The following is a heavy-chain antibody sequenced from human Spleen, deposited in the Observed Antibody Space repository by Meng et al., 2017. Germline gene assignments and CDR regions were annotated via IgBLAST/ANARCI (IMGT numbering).Heavy chain of an antibody. J-gene: IGHJ5*01. CDR2: IYHTGST. Sequence: VQVQDSGPGQGKPSGTLSLTCACSGGLNNTNDRWGWIRQPPGKGLEWIGEIYHTGSTNYNPSLKSRVIITVDKSKNQMSLIVTSVTASVKAPSFYAPVRDYSTVSCPSETDSWCQRTLVTVSS. CDR1: GGLNNTNDR. D-gene: IGHD2-15*01. V-gene: IGHV4-4*02. CDR3: APVRDYSTVSCPSETDS.